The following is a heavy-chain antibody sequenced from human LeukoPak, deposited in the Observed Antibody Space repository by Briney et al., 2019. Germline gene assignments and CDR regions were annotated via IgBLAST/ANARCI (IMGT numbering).Heavy chain of an antibody. V-gene: IGHV4-31*03. D-gene: IGHD4-17*01. CDR2: LEYSGST. CDR1: GRSINMGGYF. CDR3: AIVYGDYPYLDY. Sequence: PSETLSLTCTVSGRSINMGGYFWRWTRQHPGRVLEWIGYLEYSGSTYYSPPLESRFSISVDTSKNQFSLKVTYVTAPDRAVYYCAIVYGDYPYLDYWDQGTLVTVSS. J-gene: IGHJ4*02.